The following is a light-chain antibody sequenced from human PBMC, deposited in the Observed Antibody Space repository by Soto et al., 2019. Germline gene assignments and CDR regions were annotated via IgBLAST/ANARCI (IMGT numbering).Light chain of an antibody. CDR3: QQYNDWPLT. CDR2: GAS. CDR1: QSVSSTY. J-gene: IGKJ1*01. Sequence: EIVLTQSPGTLSLSPGERATLSCRASQSVSSTYLAWYQQNPGQAPRLLIYGASSRATGIPDRFSGSGSGTDFTLTISRLEPEDFAVYFCQQYNDWPLTFGQGTKVEIK. V-gene: IGKV3-20*01.